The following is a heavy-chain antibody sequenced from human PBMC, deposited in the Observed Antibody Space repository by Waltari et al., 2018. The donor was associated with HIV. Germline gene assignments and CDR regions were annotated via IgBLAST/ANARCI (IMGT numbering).Heavy chain of an antibody. V-gene: IGHV3-30*02. CDR1: GFILSNSG. D-gene: IGHD3-10*01. CDR3: AKDLKTMLRGGGLDP. J-gene: IGHJ5*02. Sequence: QLVESGGGVVQPGRSLRLSCAASGFILSNSGMHWVRQAPGKGIKWVSFISYDGISKYYTESVKGRFTSARDKSKKTVFLHMNSLRPDDTAVYYCAKDLKTMLRGGGLDPWGQGTLVTVSS. CDR2: ISYDGISK.